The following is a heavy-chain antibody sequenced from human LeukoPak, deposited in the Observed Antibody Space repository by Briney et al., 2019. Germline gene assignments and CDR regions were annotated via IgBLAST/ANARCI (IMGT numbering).Heavy chain of an antibody. CDR2: ISSGSSYE. V-gene: IGHV3-21*01. D-gene: IGHD6-6*01. CDR1: GFTFSSSS. J-gene: IGHJ3*02. Sequence: GGSLRLSCAASGFTFSSSSMDWVRQAPGKGLEWVSSISSGSSYEHYADSVKGRFTISRDNAKKSLYLQMNSLRAEDTAVYYCARGRAALPYDAFDIWGQGTMVTVSS. CDR3: ARGRAALPYDAFDI.